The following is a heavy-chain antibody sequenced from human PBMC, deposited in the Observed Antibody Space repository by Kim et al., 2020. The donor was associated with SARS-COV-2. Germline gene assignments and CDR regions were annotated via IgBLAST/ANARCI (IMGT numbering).Heavy chain of an antibody. CDR2: ISYDGSNK. J-gene: IGHJ6*02. Sequence: WGSLRLSCAASRFTFSSCAIHWVRQAPGKGLECVAVISYDGSNKNYADSVKGRFTISRDNSKNTLYLQMNSLRAEDTALYYCARDTWSRLRGLTYSYYGMDVWGQGTTVTVSS. CDR1: RFTFSSCA. D-gene: IGHD3-10*01. CDR3: ARDTWSRLRGLTYSYYGMDV. V-gene: IGHV3-30-3*01.